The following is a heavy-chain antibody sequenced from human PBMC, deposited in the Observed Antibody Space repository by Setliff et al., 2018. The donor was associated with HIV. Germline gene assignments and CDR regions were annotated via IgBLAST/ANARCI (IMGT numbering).Heavy chain of an antibody. Sequence: PGGSLRLSCAASGFTFSDYAMSWVRQAPGKGLEWVSAISGSGRGTYYADSVKGRFTISRDNSKNTLYLQMNSLRAEDTAVYYCARAVHSGWYYFDYWGQGTLVTVSS. CDR2: ISGSGRGT. J-gene: IGHJ4*02. CDR3: ARAVHSGWYYFDY. V-gene: IGHV3-23*01. D-gene: IGHD6-19*01. CDR1: GFTFSDYA.